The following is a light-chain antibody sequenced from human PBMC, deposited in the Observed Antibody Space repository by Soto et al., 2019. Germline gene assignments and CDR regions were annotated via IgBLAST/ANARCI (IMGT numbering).Light chain of an antibody. J-gene: IGKJ1*01. CDR1: QSVSSSY. Sequence: EIVLTQSPGTLSLSPGERATLSCRASQSVSSSYLAWYQQKPGQAPRLLIHGASSRATGIPDRFSGSGSGTDLTLTISRLEPEDFAVYYCQQYGSSPRTFGQGTKVEIK. CDR2: GAS. V-gene: IGKV3-20*01. CDR3: QQYGSSPRT.